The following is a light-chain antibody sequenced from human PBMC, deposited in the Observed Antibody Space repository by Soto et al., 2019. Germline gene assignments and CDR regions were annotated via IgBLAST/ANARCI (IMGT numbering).Light chain of an antibody. J-gene: IGKJ1*01. CDR2: WAS. Sequence: DIVMTQSPDSLAVSLGERATINCKSSQSVLYSSNNKNYLAWYQQKPGQPPKLLIYWASTRESGVPDRFSGSGAGTDFTLTISSLQADYVAIYYCQQYYSPWTFGQGTKVQIK. CDR3: QQYYSPWT. CDR1: QSVLYSSNNKNY. V-gene: IGKV4-1*01.